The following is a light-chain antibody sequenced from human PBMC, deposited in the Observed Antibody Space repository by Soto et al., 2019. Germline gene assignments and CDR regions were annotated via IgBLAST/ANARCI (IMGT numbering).Light chain of an antibody. CDR1: QSISSY. Sequence: DIQMTQSPSSLSASVGDRVTITCRASQSISSYLNWYQQKPGKAPKLLIYAASSLQSGVPSRFSGSGSGTEFTLTINSLEPEDVATYYCQKYNGAPFTFGPGTKVDIK. V-gene: IGKV1-39*01. CDR3: QKYNGAPFT. CDR2: AAS. J-gene: IGKJ3*01.